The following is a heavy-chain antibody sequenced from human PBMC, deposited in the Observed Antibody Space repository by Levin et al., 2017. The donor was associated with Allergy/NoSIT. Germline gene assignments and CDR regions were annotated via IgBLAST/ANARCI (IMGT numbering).Heavy chain of an antibody. CDR1: GVSISSSY. CDR3: VRDLRDIAARQVLRWFDP. Sequence: SETLSLTCSGSGVSISSSYWSWIRQPPGKGLEWIGYIYYSGSTNYSPSLKSRVTISVDTSKNQFALKLSSVTAADTAVYYCVRDLRDIAARQVLRWFDPWGQGTLVTVSS. J-gene: IGHJ5*02. V-gene: IGHV4-59*01. D-gene: IGHD6-6*01. CDR2: IYYSGST.